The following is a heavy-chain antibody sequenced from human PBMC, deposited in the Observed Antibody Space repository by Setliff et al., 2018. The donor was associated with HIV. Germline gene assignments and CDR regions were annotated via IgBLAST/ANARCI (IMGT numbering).Heavy chain of an antibody. V-gene: IGHV3-21*01. D-gene: IGHD5-18*01. CDR3: AGGGGYSYGPGY. J-gene: IGHJ4*02. Sequence: GGSLRLSCAASGFTFSSYSMNWVHQAPGKGLEWVSSISSSSSYIYYADSVKGRFTISRDDAKNSLYLQMNSLRAEDTAVYYCAGGGGYSYGPGYWGQGTLVTVSS. CDR2: ISSSSSYI. CDR1: GFTFSSYS.